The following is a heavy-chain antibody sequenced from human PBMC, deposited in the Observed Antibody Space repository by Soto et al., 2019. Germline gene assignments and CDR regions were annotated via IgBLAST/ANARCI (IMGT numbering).Heavy chain of an antibody. CDR2: ISYDGSNK. Sequence: QVQLVESGGGVVQPGRSLRLSCAASGFTFSSYGMHWVRQAPGKGLEWVAVISYDGSNKYYADSVKGRFTISRDNSKNMLYLQMNSLRAEDTAVYYCAKDLTDYYDSSGYYFDYWGQGTLVTVSS. V-gene: IGHV3-30*18. J-gene: IGHJ4*02. CDR3: AKDLTDYYDSSGYYFDY. D-gene: IGHD3-22*01. CDR1: GFTFSSYG.